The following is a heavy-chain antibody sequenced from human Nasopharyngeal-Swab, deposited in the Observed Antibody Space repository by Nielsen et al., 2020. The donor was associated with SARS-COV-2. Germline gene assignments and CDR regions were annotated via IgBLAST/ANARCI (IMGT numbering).Heavy chain of an antibody. V-gene: IGHV1-3*01. CDR2: INAGRGNT. J-gene: IGHJ4*02. CDR3: ARVPAVAASRIDY. D-gene: IGHD6-19*01. CDR1: GYSLMSQA. Sequence: ASVKVSCKASGYSLMSQAMYWVRQAPGQRPEFMGWINAGRGNTYYSQKFQGRVRISRDTSANTVYMELSRLRSADTAVYYCARVPAVAASRIDYWGQGTLVTVSS.